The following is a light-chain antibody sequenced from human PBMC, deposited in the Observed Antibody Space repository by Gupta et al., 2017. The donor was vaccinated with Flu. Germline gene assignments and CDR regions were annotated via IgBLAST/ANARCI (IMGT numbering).Light chain of an antibody. CDR2: DAS. Sequence: EILLPQSPATLSLSPGERATLSCRASQSVSTYLAWYQQKPGQAPRFLIYDASNRATGIPARFSGSGSGTDFTLTISSLEPEDFAVYYCQQRSNWPLGLTFGGGAKVEI. J-gene: IGKJ4*01. V-gene: IGKV3-11*01. CDR3: QQRSNWPLGLT. CDR1: QSVSTY.